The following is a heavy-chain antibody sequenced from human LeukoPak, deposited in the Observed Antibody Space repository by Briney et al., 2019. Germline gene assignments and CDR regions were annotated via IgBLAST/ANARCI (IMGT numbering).Heavy chain of an antibody. CDR1: GGTFSSYA. D-gene: IGHD4-17*01. Sequence: ASVKVSCKASGGTFSSYAISWVRQAPGQGLEWMGRIIPIFGTANYAQKFQGRVTITTDESTSTAYMELSSLRSEDTAVYYCLVPTTVTTGLREYWGQGTQVTVSS. J-gene: IGHJ4*02. V-gene: IGHV1-69*05. CDR3: LVPTTVTTGLREY. CDR2: IIPIFGTA.